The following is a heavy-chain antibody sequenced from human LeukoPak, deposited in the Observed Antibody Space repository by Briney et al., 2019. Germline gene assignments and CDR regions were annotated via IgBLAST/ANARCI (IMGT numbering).Heavy chain of an antibody. Sequence: PGGSLRLSCAASGFTFTDYGMTWVRQAPGEGLEWVSTVNAVNSNIYYADSVKGRFTISRDNSKNTLYPQMNSLRAEDTAVYYCAKTYYYDSSGYSPHFDYWGQGTLVTVSS. CDR1: GFTFTDYG. CDR2: VNAVNSNI. D-gene: IGHD3-22*01. CDR3: AKTYYYDSSGYSPHFDY. V-gene: IGHV3-23*01. J-gene: IGHJ4*02.